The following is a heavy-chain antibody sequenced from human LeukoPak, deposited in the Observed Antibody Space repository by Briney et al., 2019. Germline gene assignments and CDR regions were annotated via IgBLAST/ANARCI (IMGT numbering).Heavy chain of an antibody. CDR3: AKDQPLRSLDW. D-gene: IGHD3-3*01. V-gene: IGHV3-48*03. CDR2: ISSSGSTL. CDR1: GFTFSSYE. Sequence: GGSLRLSCAASGFTFSSYEMNWVRQAPGKGLEWISYISSSGSTLYYADSVEGRFTISRGNAKNSLYLQMDSLRAEDTAVYYCAKDQPLRSLDWWGQGTLVTVSS. J-gene: IGHJ4*02.